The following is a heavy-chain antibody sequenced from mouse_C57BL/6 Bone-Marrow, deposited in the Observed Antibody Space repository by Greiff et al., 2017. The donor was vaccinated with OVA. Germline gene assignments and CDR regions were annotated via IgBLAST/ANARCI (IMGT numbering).Heavy chain of an antibody. V-gene: IGHV1-52*01. CDR3: ARRGAYYGSSFFDY. Sequence: QVQLQQPGAELVRPGSSVKLSCKASGYTFTSYWMHWVKQRPIQGLEWIGNIDPSDSETHYNQKFKDKATLTVDKSSGTAYMQLSSLTSEDSAVYYCARRGAYYGSSFFDYWGQGTTLTVSS. J-gene: IGHJ2*01. CDR2: IDPSDSET. CDR1: GYTFTSYW. D-gene: IGHD1-1*01.